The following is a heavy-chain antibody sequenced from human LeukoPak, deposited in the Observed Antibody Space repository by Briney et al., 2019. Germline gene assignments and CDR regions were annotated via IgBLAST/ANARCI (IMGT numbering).Heavy chain of an antibody. D-gene: IGHD3-10*01. V-gene: IGHV4-59*01. CDR3: ARGGVVGTMLRTINWFDP. CDR2: IYYRGST. J-gene: IGHJ5*02. Sequence: PSETLSLTCTVSGVPISNYYWHWIRQSPGKGLEWIGYIYYRGSTDYNPSLKSRVTVSVDTSKRQFSLELSSVTAADTAVYYCARGGVVGTMLRTINWFDPWGPGTLVAVSS. CDR1: GVPISNYY.